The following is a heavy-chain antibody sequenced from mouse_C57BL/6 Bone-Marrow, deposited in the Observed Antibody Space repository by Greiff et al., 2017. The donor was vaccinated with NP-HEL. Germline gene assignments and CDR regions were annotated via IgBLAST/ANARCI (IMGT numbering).Heavy chain of an antibody. J-gene: IGHJ1*03. CDR1: GFTFSSYG. Sequence: EVQLVESGGDLVKPGGSLKLSCAASGFTFSSYGMSWVRQTPDKRLEWVATISSGGSYTYYPDSVKGRFTISRDNAKNTLYLQMSSLKSEDTAMYYWARHGLYYYGSSPYFDVWGTGTTVTVSS. V-gene: IGHV5-6*01. CDR2: ISSGGSYT. D-gene: IGHD1-1*01. CDR3: ARHGLYYYGSSPYFDV.